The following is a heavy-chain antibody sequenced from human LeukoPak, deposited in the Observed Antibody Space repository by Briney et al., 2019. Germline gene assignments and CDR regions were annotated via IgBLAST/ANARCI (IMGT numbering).Heavy chain of an antibody. CDR2: MNPNSGNT. V-gene: IGHV1-8*01. CDR1: GYTFTSYD. D-gene: IGHD2-15*01. CDR3: ARGGYCSGGSCRALKNWFDP. J-gene: IGHJ5*02. Sequence: GASVTVSCKASGYTFTSYDINWVRQATGQGLEWMGWMNPNSGNTGYAQKFQGRDTMTRNTSISTAYMELSSLRSEDTAVYYCARGGYCSGGSCRALKNWFDPWGQGTLVTVSS.